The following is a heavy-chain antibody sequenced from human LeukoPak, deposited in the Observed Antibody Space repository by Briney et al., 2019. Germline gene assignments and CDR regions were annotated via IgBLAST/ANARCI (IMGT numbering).Heavy chain of an antibody. CDR3: ASGLRYFDFALHY. V-gene: IGHV3-64*01. Sequence: GGSLRLSCAASGFSFSNHAMHWLRQAPRKGLEYVSVISSDGGNTYYGTSVKGRFTISRDNSKNTLYLQMGSLRPDDVSVYYCASGLRYFDFALHYWGQGTLVTVSS. CDR2: ISSDGGNT. D-gene: IGHD3-9*01. J-gene: IGHJ4*02. CDR1: GFSFSNHA.